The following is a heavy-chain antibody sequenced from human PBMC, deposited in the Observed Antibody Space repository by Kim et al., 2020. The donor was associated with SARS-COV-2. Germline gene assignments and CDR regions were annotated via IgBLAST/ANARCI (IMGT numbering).Heavy chain of an antibody. V-gene: IGHV7-4-1*02. Sequence: ASVKVSCKASGYTFTSYAMNWVRQAPGQGLEWMGWINTNTGNPTYAQGFTGRFVFSLDTSVSTAYLQISSLKAEDTAVYYCAREVRGYGSGSYGVYYYYYGMDVWGQGTTVTVSS. CDR1: GYTFTSYA. CDR2: INTNTGNP. CDR3: AREVRGYGSGSYGVYYYYYGMDV. J-gene: IGHJ6*02. D-gene: IGHD3-10*01.